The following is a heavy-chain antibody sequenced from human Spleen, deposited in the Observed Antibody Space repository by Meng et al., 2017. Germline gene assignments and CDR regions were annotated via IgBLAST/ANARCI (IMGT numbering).Heavy chain of an antibody. D-gene: IGHD2-2*01. CDR1: GGIFSNYV. V-gene: IGHV1-69*13. Sequence: SVKVSCKALGGIFSNYVIGWVRQAPGQGLEWMGGINAVFGTTNYAQKFQDRVTITSDESTSTVYMELTRLTSEDTAVYFCARKAGNCISTTCYSLDYWGQGTMVTVSS. CDR3: ARKAGNCISTTCYSLDY. J-gene: IGHJ4*02. CDR2: INAVFGTT.